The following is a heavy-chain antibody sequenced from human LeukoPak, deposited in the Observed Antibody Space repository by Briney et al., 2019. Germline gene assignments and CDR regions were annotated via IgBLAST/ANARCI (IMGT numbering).Heavy chain of an antibody. J-gene: IGHJ4*02. CDR2: INPSGGST. D-gene: IGHD6-19*01. CDR1: GYTFTSYY. CDR3: AREISSSGWIRSVPSPYYDY. Sequence: ASVKVSCKASGYTFTSYYMHWVRQAPGQGLEWMGIINPSGGSTSYAQKFQGRVTMTRDMSTSTVYMELSSLRSEDTAVYYCAREISSSGWIRSVPSPYYDYWGQGTLVTVSS. V-gene: IGHV1-46*01.